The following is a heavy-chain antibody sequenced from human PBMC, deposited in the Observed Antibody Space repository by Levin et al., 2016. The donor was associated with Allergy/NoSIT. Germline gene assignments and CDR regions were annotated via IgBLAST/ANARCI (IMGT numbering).Heavy chain of an antibody. CDR3: ARGVGRAHTLGYCSGGSCYPRFVDAFDI. D-gene: IGHD2-15*01. V-gene: IGHV4-34*01. CDR2: INHSGST. Sequence: WIRQPPGKGLEWIGEINHSGSTNYNPSLKSRVTISVDTSKNQFSLKLSSVTAADTAVYYCARGVGRAHTLGYCSGGSCYPRFVDAFDIWGQGTMVTVSS. J-gene: IGHJ3*02.